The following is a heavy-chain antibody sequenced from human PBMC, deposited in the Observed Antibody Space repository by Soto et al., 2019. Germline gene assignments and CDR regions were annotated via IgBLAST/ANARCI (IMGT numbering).Heavy chain of an antibody. D-gene: IGHD5-12*01. V-gene: IGHV3-7*01. J-gene: IGHJ4*02. CDR1: GFTFSSYW. CDR2: IKQDGSEK. CDR3: ARDVGYDYVN. Sequence: VQLVESGGGLVQPGGSLRISCAVSGFTFSSYWMSWVRQAPGKGLEWVATIKQDGSEKYYVDSVKGRFTISRDNAENSLCLQMNSLSAEDTAVYFCARDVGYDYVNWGQGTLVTVSS.